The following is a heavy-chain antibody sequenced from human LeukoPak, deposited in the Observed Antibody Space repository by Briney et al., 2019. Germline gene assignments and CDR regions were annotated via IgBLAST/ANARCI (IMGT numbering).Heavy chain of an antibody. CDR3: ARDSMHSAYGDEY. Sequence: SETLSPTCTCSGGSLSTSSYYWSLIRQPPGKGPGWIRRIYTSGITNYNPSLKSRVTMSVDTSKNQFSLKLNSVTAADTAVYYCARDSMHSAYGDEYWGQGTLVTVSS. CDR2: IYTSGIT. CDR1: GGSLSTSSYY. V-gene: IGHV4-61*02. D-gene: IGHD1-26*01. J-gene: IGHJ4*02.